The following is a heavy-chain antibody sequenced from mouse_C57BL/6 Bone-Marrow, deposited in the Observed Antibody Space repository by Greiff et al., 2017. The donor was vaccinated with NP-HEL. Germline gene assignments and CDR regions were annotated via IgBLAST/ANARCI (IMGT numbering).Heavy chain of an antibody. V-gene: IGHV1-26*01. D-gene: IGHD1-1*01. CDR1: GYTFTDYS. Sequence: EVQLQQSGPELVKPGASVKISCKASGYTFTDYSMNWVKQSHGKSLEWIGDITPNNGGTSYNQKFKGKATLTVDKSSSTAYMELRSLTSEDSAVYYCARSSNYYGSSYPYWYFDVWGTGTTVTVSS. CDR3: ARSSNYYGSSYPYWYFDV. CDR2: ITPNNGGT. J-gene: IGHJ1*03.